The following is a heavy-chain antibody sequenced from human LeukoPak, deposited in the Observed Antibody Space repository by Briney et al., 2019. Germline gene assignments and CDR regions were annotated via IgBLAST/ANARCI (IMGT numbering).Heavy chain of an antibody. CDR1: GGSFSGYY. Sequence: PSETLSLTCAVYGGSFSGYYWSWIRQPPGKGLEWIGEINHSGSTNYNPSLKSRATISVDTSKNQFSLKLSSVTAADTAVYYCARGARTDGSGSYCSYWGQGTLVTVSS. V-gene: IGHV4-34*01. J-gene: IGHJ4*02. D-gene: IGHD3-10*01. CDR2: INHSGST. CDR3: ARGARTDGSGSYCSY.